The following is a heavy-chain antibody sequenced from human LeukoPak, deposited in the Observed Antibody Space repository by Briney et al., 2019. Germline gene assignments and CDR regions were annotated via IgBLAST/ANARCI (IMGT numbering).Heavy chain of an antibody. D-gene: IGHD1-26*01. V-gene: IGHV1-2*02. J-gene: IGHJ4*02. CDR3: ARDRMEKRSSGSSLHTFDY. CDR1: GYTFTGYY. Sequence: ASVKVSCKASGYTFTGYYMHWVRQAPGQGLEWMGWINPNSGGTNYAQKFQGRVTMTRDTSISTAYMELSRLRSDDTAVYYCARDRMEKRSSGSSLHTFDYWGQGTLVTVSS. CDR2: INPNSGGT.